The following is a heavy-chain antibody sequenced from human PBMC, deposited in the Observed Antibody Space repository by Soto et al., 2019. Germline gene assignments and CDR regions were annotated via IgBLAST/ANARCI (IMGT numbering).Heavy chain of an antibody. J-gene: IGHJ6*02. CDR2: IYYSGST. D-gene: IGHD3-22*01. V-gene: IGHV4-39*01. Sequence: SETLSLTCPVSGGSISSSSYYWGWIRQPPGKGLEWIGSIYYSGSTYYHPSLKSRVTISVDTSKNQFSLKLSSVTAADTAVYYCARLVSSGYYLIYYYYGMDVWGQGTTVTVSS. CDR1: GGSISSSSYY. CDR3: ARLVSSGYYLIYYYYGMDV.